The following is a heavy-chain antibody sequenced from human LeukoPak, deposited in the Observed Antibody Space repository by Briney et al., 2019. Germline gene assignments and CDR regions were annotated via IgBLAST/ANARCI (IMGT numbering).Heavy chain of an antibody. J-gene: IGHJ4*02. CDR3: ARGYGGGWFQIDY. D-gene: IGHD6-13*01. CDR1: GGSLSSYY. V-gene: IGHV4-59*12. Sequence: PSETLSLTCTVSGGSLSSYYWSWIRQPPGKGLEWIGYISYSGGTNYNPSLKSRLTISLDTSKRQFSLNLNSVTVADTALYYCARGYGGGWFQIDYWGQGTLVTVSS. CDR2: ISYSGGT.